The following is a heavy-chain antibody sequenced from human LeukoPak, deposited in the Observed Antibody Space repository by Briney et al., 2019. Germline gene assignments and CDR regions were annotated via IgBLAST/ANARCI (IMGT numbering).Heavy chain of an antibody. V-gene: IGHV3-48*01. CDR3: ARSLVVGATYPYH. CDR2: ISSSSSTI. D-gene: IGHD1-26*01. CDR1: GFTFSSYE. J-gene: IGHJ5*02. Sequence: GSLRLSCAASGFTFSSYEMNWVRQAPGKGLEWVSYISSSSSTICYADSVKGRFTISRDNAKNSLYLQLNSLRAEDTAVYYCARSLVVGATYPYHWGQGTLVTVSS.